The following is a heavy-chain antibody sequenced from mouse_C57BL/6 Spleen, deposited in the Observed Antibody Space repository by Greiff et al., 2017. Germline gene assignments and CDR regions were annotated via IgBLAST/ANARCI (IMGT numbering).Heavy chain of an antibody. CDR1: GYTFTSYW. D-gene: IGHD1-1*01. CDR2: IYPGSGST. V-gene: IGHV1-55*01. J-gene: IGHJ1*03. Sequence: QVQLQQPGAELVKPGASVKMSCKASGYTFTSYWITWVKQRPGQGLEWIGDIYPGSGSTNYNEKFKSKATLTVDTSSSTAYMQLSSLTSEDSAVYDCARRVDYYGRRDWDFDGWGKGTTVTVSS. CDR3: ARRVDYYGRRDWDFDG.